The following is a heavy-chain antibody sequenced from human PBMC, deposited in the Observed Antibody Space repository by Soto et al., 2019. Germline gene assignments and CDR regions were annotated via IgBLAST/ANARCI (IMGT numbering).Heavy chain of an antibody. D-gene: IGHD6-13*01. J-gene: IGHJ6*02. CDR2: ISGSSVYI. Sequence: GSLRLSNTPSEFNLSSHRMNWVRQAPGKGPEWVSSISGSSVYISYAPSVRGRFTVSRDNAKNSVFLQMNSLRVEDTAVYYCATNRIAGRGVFYYGMDVWGQGT. V-gene: IGHV3-21*01. CDR3: ATNRIAGRGVFYYGMDV. CDR1: EFNLSSHR.